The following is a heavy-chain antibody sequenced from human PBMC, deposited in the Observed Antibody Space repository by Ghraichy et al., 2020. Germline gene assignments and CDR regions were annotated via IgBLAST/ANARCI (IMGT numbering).Heavy chain of an antibody. V-gene: IGHV3-30-3*01. J-gene: IGHJ6*03. Sequence: GGSLRLSCAASGFTFSSYAMHWVRQAPGKGLEWVAVKSYDGSNKYYADSVKGRFTISRDNSKNTLYLQMNSLRTEDTAGYYCARDGIISSYGYDYMDVWGKGTTVTVSS. CDR1: GFTFSSYA. CDR2: KSYDGSNK. D-gene: IGHD5-18*01. CDR3: ARDGIISSYGYDYMDV.